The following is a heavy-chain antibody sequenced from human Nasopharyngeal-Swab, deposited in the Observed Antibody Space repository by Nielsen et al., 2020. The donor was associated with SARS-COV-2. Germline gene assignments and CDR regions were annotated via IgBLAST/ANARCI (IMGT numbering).Heavy chain of an antibody. CDR3: ARASFYSYGEAYYYYMDV. CDR1: GYTFTSYY. V-gene: IGHV1-46*01. CDR2: INPSGGST. J-gene: IGHJ6*03. D-gene: IGHD5-18*01. Sequence: ASVKVSCKASGYTFTSYYMHWVRQAPGQGLEWMGIINPSGGSTSYAQKFQGRVTMTRDTSTSTIYMELSSLRSEDTAVYYCARASFYSYGEAYYYYMDVWGKGTTVTVSS.